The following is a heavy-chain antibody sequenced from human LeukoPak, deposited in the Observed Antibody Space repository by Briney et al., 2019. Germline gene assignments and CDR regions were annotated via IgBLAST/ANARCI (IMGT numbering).Heavy chain of an antibody. V-gene: IGHV1-2*06. CDR1: GYTFTGYY. J-gene: IGHJ3*02. Sequence: GAPVKVSCKASGYTFTGYYMHWVRQAPGQGLEWMGRINPNSGGTNYAQKFQGGVTMTRDTSISTAYMDLSRLRSDDTAVYYCARDVRTVGATKTRSDAFDIWGQGTMVTVSS. D-gene: IGHD1-26*01. CDR2: INPNSGGT. CDR3: ARDVRTVGATKTRSDAFDI.